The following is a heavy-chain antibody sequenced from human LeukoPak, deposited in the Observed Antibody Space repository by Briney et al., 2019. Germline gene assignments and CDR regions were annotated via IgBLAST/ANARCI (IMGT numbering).Heavy chain of an antibody. V-gene: IGHV4-4*07. J-gene: IGHJ3*02. CDR2: MYTSGST. D-gene: IGHD1-26*01. CDR3: AKYFIAGSWGIVGATTAAFDI. CDR1: GGSISSYY. Sequence: SETLSLTCTVSGGSISSYYWSWIRQPAGKGLEWIGRMYTSGSTNYNPSLKSRVTMSVDTSKNQFSLKLSSVTAADTAVYYCAKYFIAGSWGIVGATTAAFDIWGQGTMVTVSS.